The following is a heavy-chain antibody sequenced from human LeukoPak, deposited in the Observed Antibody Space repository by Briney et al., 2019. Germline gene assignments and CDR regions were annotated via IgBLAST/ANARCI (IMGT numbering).Heavy chain of an antibody. Sequence: GGSLRLSGAASGFTFSSYNMNWVRPAPGKGLEWGSSISSSSTYIYYADSMKGRFTIYRDNAKNSLYLQMNSLRAEDTAVYYCARADYGDWALDVWGKGTTVTISS. CDR1: GFTFSSYN. CDR2: ISSSSTYI. J-gene: IGHJ6*04. CDR3: ARADYGDWALDV. V-gene: IGHV3-21*01. D-gene: IGHD4-17*01.